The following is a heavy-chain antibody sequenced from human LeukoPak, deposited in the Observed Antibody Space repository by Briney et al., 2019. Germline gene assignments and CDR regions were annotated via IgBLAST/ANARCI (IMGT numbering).Heavy chain of an antibody. CDR3: AHNPPRTGDFDS. J-gene: IGHJ4*02. CDR2: MSPNNGDT. D-gene: IGHD7-27*01. Sequence: ASVKVSCKASGYTFTSYGISWVRQAPGQGLEWLGWMSPNNGDTGYAQKFQGRLTMTRDTSTNTAYMELSGLTSEDTAVYYCAHNPPRTGDFDSWGQGALVTVSS. V-gene: IGHV1-8*02. CDR1: GYTFTSYG.